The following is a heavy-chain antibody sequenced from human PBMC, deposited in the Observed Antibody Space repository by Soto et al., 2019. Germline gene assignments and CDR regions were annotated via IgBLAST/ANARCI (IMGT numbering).Heavy chain of an antibody. CDR1: GYTFTSYG. CDR3: AALRPQWGFDY. J-gene: IGHJ4*02. V-gene: IGHV1-18*01. Sequence: ASGKVSCKASGYTFTSYGISWVRQAPGQGLEWMGWISAYNGNTNYAQKLQGRVTMTTDTSTSTAYMELRSLRSDDTAVYYCAALRPQWGFDYWGQGTLVTVSS. D-gene: IGHD1-26*01. CDR2: ISAYNGNT.